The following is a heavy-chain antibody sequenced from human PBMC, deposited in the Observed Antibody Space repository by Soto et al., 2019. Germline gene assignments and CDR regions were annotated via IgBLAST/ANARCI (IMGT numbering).Heavy chain of an antibody. V-gene: IGHV3-30*18. CDR2: ISYDGSNK. CDR1: GFTFSSYG. J-gene: IGHJ1*01. Sequence: QVPLVESGGGVVQPGRSLRLSCAASGFTFSSYGMHWVRQAPGKGLEWVAVISYDGSNKYYADSVKGRFTISRDNSKNTLYLQMNSLRAEDTAVYYCAKDRALSSSSGYFQHWGQGTLVTVSS. CDR3: AKDRALSSSSGYFQH. D-gene: IGHD6-6*01.